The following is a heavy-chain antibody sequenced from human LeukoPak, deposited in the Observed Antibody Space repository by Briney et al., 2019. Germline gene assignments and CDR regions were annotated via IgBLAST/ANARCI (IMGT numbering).Heavy chain of an antibody. CDR3: AKDLGWDFWSGYSGSLFDY. J-gene: IGHJ4*02. V-gene: IGHV3-30-3*01. Sequence: GGSLRLSCAASGFTFSSYAMHWVRQAPGKGLEWVAVISYDGSNKYYADSVKGRFTISRDNSKNTLYLQMNSLRAEDTAVYYCAKDLGWDFWSGYSGSLFDYWGQGTLVTVSS. CDR2: ISYDGSNK. D-gene: IGHD3-3*01. CDR1: GFTFSSYA.